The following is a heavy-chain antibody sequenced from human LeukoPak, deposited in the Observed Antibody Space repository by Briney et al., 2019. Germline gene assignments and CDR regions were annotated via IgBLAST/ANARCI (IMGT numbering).Heavy chain of an antibody. CDR2: IKQDGSEK. CDR1: GFXXXSYW. D-gene: IGHD6-19*01. CDR3: ARHDDSGWYFYFDY. Sequence: AXXGFXXXSYWMSWVRQAPGKGLEWVANIKQDGSEKYYVDSVKGRFTISRDNAKNSLYLQMNSLRAEDTAVYYCARHDDSGWYFYFDYWGQGTLVTVSS. J-gene: IGHJ4*02. V-gene: IGHV3-7*01.